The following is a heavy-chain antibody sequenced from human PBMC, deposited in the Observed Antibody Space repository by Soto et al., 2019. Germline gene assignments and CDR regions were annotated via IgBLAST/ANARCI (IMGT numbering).Heavy chain of an antibody. CDR1: GFTFSSYG. V-gene: IGHV3-30*18. CDR3: AKDLGYSSHFDY. Sequence: GGSLRLSCAASGFTFSSYGMHWVRQAPGKGLEWVAVISYDGSNKYYADSVKGRFTISRDNSKNTLYLQMNSLRAEDTAVYYCAKDLGYSSHFDYWGQGTLVTVSS. D-gene: IGHD6-13*01. J-gene: IGHJ4*02. CDR2: ISYDGSNK.